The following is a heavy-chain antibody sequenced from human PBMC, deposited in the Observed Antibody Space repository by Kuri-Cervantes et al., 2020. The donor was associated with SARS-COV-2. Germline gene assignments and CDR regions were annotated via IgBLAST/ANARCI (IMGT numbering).Heavy chain of an antibody. V-gene: IGHV3-64*02. CDR1: GFTFSSYS. J-gene: IGHJ6*03. D-gene: IGHD3-3*01. Sequence: GESLKISCAASGFTFSSYSMNWVRQAPGKGLESVAAISSNGDSTYYRDSVKGRFVISRDNSKTTLFLQMGSLRAEDMAEYYCARVFATNTMFGVLPAGYMDVWGKGTTVTVSS. CDR2: ISSNGDST. CDR3: ARVFATNTMFGVLPAGYMDV.